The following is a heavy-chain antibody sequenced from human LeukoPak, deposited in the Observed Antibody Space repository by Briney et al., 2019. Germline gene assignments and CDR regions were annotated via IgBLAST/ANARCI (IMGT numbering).Heavy chain of an antibody. V-gene: IGHV3-49*04. J-gene: IGHJ4*02. Sequence: GGSLRLSCTASGFTFGDYAMNSVRQAPGKGLEWVGFIRSKAYGGTTEYAASVRGRFTISRDDSKSIAYLQMNSLKTEDTAVYYCTREGILTGSYYRSGFFDYWGQGTLVTVSS. D-gene: IGHD3-9*01. CDR2: IRSKAYGGTT. CDR1: GFTFGDYA. CDR3: TREGILTGSYYRSGFFDY.